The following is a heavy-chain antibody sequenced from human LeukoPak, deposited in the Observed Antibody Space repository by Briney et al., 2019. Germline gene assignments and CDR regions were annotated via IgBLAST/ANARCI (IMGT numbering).Heavy chain of an antibody. J-gene: IGHJ4*02. CDR2: IYPGDSDT. D-gene: IGHD6-19*01. V-gene: IGHV5-51*01. CDR1: GYSFTSYW. Sequence: GESLKISCKGSGYSFTSYWIGWVRQMPGKGLEWMGIIYPGDSDTRYSPSFQGQVTISADKSINTVYVQWSSLKASDTAIFYCARRGFSGYYFDYWGQGTLVTVSS. CDR3: ARRGFSGYYFDY.